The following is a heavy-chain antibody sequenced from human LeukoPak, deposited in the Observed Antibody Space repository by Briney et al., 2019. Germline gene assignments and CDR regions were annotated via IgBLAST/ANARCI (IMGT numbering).Heavy chain of an antibody. Sequence: PSETLSLTCAVYGGSFSGYYWSWIRQPPGKGLEWIGEINHSGSTNYNPSLKSRVTISVDTSKNQFSLKLSSVTAADTAVYYCARRARGYCSSTSCYNLEYFQHWGQGTLVTVSS. J-gene: IGHJ1*01. CDR3: ARRARGYCSSTSCYNLEYFQH. CDR1: GGSFSGYY. V-gene: IGHV4-34*01. D-gene: IGHD2-2*02. CDR2: INHSGST.